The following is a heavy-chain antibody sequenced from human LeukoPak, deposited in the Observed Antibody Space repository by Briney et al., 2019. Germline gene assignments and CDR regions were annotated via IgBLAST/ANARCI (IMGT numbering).Heavy chain of an antibody. V-gene: IGHV1-46*01. Sequence: ASVKVSCKASGYTFTSYYMHWVRQAPGQGLEWMGIINPSGGSTSYAQKFQGRVTMTRDTSTSTVYMELSSLRSEDTAVYYCARSIAAAGTAGYYYYGMDVWGQGTTVTVSS. CDR1: GYTFTSYY. D-gene: IGHD6-13*01. CDR3: ARSIAAAGTAGYYYYGMDV. J-gene: IGHJ6*02. CDR2: INPSGGST.